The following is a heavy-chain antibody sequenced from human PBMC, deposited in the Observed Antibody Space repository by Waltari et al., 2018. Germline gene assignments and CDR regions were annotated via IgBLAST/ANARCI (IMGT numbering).Heavy chain of an antibody. CDR2: IDGSGDKR. Sequence: EVQLFESGGGVAQPGESLRLSCAASGFIFDHYAMNWVRQAPGKGLWWVLGIDGSGDKRYYADSVKCRFTISRDTAKNTVFLLMCSLSAEDTAIYYCAKDLSASGLGFDYWGQGRLVTVSS. D-gene: IGHD5-12*01. J-gene: IGHJ4*02. CDR1: GFIFDHYA. V-gene: IGHV3-23*01. CDR3: AKDLSASGLGFDY.